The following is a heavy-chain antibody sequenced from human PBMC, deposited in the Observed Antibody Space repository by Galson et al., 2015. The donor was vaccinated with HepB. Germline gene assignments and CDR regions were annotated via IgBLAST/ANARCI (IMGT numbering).Heavy chain of an antibody. CDR3: ARVGGSYYDSSGYYLDY. CDR2: IIPIFGTA. CDR1: GGTFSSYA. D-gene: IGHD3-22*01. J-gene: IGHJ4*02. Sequence: SVKVSCKASGGTFSSYAISWVRQAPGQGLEWMGGIIPIFGTANYAQKFQGRVTITADKSTSTAYMELSSLRSEDTAVYYCARVGGSYYDSSGYYLDYWGQGTLVTVSS. V-gene: IGHV1-69*06.